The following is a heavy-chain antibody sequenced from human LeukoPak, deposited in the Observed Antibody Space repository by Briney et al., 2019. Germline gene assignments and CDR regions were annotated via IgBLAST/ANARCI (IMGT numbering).Heavy chain of an antibody. J-gene: IGHJ4*02. CDR3: AREVGPLIGGFDY. Sequence: SETLSLTCTVSGGSISSYSWSWIRQPPGKGLEWIGYIYYSGSTNYNPSLKSRVTISVDTSKNQSSLKLSSVTAADTAVYYCAREVGPLIGGFDYWGQGTLVTVSS. CDR1: GGSISSYS. CDR2: IYYSGST. D-gene: IGHD3-3*01. V-gene: IGHV4-59*01.